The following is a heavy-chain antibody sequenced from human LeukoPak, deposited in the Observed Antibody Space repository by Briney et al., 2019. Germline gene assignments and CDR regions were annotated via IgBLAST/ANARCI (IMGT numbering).Heavy chain of an antibody. D-gene: IGHD3-10*01. CDR3: VRTISDGSGDY. CDR1: GGSISSSNW. J-gene: IGHJ4*02. V-gene: IGHV4-4*02. CDR2: IWYSGTT. Sequence: SGTLSLTCAVSGGSISSSNWWSWVRQPPGKGLEWIGYIWYSGTTNYNPSLKSRVTMSVDTSKNHFSLRLSSVTAADTAIYYCVRTISDGSGDYWGQGILVTVSA.